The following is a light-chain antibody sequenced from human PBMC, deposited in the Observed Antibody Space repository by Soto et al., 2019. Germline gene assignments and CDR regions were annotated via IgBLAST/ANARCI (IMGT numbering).Light chain of an antibody. CDR2: GAS. CDR1: QSIHNNN. CDR3: QQYGGSPGT. V-gene: IGKV3-20*01. J-gene: IGKJ5*01. Sequence: EIVLTQSPGTLSLSPGERATLSCRASQSIHNNNLVWYQQKRGQAPRLLIFGASIRATGIPDRFSGSGSGTDFTLSISRLEPEDFEIYYCQQYGGSPGTFGQGTRLDFK.